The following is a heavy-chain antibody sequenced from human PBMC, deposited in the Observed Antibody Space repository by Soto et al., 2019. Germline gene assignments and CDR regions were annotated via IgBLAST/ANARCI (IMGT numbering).Heavy chain of an antibody. J-gene: IGHJ4*02. V-gene: IGHV1-69*01. CDR3: LVSGYSSSWTDY. CDR1: GGTFSSYA. D-gene: IGHD6-13*01. CDR2: IIPIFGTA. Sequence: QVQLVQSGAEVKKPGSSLKVSCKASGGTFSSYAISWVRQAPGQGLEWMGGIIPIFGTANYAQKFQGRVTITADESTSTAYMELSSLRSEDTAVYYCLVSGYSSSWTDYWGQGTLVTVSS.